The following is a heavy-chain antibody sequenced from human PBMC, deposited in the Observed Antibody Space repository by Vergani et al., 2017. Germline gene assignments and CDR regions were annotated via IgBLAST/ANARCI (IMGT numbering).Heavy chain of an antibody. CDR1: GFTFSSYA. CDR2: ISGSGGST. V-gene: IGHV3-23*01. J-gene: IGHJ3*02. D-gene: IGHD1-26*01. CDR3: AHTGSAGGCYRGAFDN. Sequence: EVQLLESGGGLVQPGGSLRLSCTASGFTFSSYAMSWVRQAPGKGLEWVSAISGSGGSTYYADSVKGRFTISRDNSKSTLYLQMNSLRAEDTAVYYCAHTGSAGGCYRGAFDNWGQGTMVTVSS.